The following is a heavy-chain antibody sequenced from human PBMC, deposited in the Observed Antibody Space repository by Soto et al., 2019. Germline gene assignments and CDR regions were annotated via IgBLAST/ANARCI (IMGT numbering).Heavy chain of an antibody. D-gene: IGHD2-2*01. J-gene: IGHJ4*02. CDR2: ISAFNGDT. V-gene: IGHV1-18*01. CDR1: GYIFTMYG. Sequence: QVQLVQSGAEVKKPGAAVKVSCLASGYIFTMYGISWVRQAPGQEPEWMGWISAFNGDTNYAQTLQGSVTLTRDTSTNTSYMELRSLTSDDTAVYYCPRDVREEYCRIPSCDGNLDNWGLGTLVTVSS. CDR3: PRDVREEYCRIPSCDGNLDN.